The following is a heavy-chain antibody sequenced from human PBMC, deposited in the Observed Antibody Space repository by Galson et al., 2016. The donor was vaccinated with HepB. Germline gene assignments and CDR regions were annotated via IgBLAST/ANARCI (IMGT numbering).Heavy chain of an antibody. CDR2: ISHSGNT. D-gene: IGHD3-10*01. V-gene: IGHV4-59*01. CDR1: GGPINNYY. CDR3: ARARLTSAGVGS. J-gene: IGHJ5*02. Sequence: SETLSLTCTVSGGPINNYYWDWIRQPPGKGLEWIGFISHSGNTNYNPSFKSRVTISIDTSKNQFYLKLTSVTAADTAVYYCARARLTSAGVGSWGQGTLVAVSS.